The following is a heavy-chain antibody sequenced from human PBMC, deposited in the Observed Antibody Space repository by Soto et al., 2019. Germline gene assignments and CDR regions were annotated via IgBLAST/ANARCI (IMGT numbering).Heavy chain of an antibody. V-gene: IGHV2-5*02. CDR3: AYRALYSGSYWDGGYFDY. CDR2: IYWDDDK. Sequence: QITLRESGPTRVRPTQTLSLTCTFSGFSLHTSGVGVGWIRQPPGKALEWLALIYWDDDKRDSPSLKSRLSITKDTSENQVVLTMTNMDPVDTATYYCAYRALYSGSYWDGGYFDYWGQGTLITVSS. D-gene: IGHD1-26*01. CDR1: GFSLHTSGVG. J-gene: IGHJ4*02.